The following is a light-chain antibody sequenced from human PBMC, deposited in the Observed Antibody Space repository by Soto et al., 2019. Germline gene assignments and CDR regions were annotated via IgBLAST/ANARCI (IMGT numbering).Light chain of an antibody. CDR2: DTS. V-gene: IGKV1-5*01. Sequence: DIQMTQSPSTLSASVGDGVTLTCRASQYISSWLAWYQQKPGTAPRFLIYDTSNLEDGVPSTFSGSGSGTDFTLTVSSLQPDDSATYYCQQYNTYPWTFGQGTKVDIK. CDR3: QQYNTYPWT. CDR1: QYISSW. J-gene: IGKJ1*01.